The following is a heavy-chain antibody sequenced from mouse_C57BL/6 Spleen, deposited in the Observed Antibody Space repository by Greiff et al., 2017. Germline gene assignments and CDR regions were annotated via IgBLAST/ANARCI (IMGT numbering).Heavy chain of an antibody. D-gene: IGHD1-2*01. Sequence: QVQLPQPGPELVKPGASVKLSCQASGYTFTSYWMHWVKQRPGQGLEWIGNINPSNGGTNYNEKFKSKTTLTVDKSSSTAYMQLRSLTSEDSAIYDCANERLSSMAMDYWGQGTSVTVAS. V-gene: IGHV1-53*01. CDR3: ANERLSSMAMDY. J-gene: IGHJ4*01. CDR1: GYTFTSYW. CDR2: INPSNGGT.